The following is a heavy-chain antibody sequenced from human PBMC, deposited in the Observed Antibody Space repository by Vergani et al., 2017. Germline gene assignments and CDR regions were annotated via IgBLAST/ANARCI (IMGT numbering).Heavy chain of an antibody. D-gene: IGHD1-7*01. CDR2: IYYSGST. CDR1: GGSISSSSYY. Sequence: QLQLQESGPGLVKPSETLSLTCTVSGGSISSSSYYWGWIRQPPGKGLEWIGSIYYSGSTYYNPSLKSRVTISVDTSKNQFSLKLSSVTAADTAVYYCAGWVGSTVDYYGMDVWGQGTTVTVSS. V-gene: IGHV4-39*01. CDR3: AGWVGSTVDYYGMDV. J-gene: IGHJ6*02.